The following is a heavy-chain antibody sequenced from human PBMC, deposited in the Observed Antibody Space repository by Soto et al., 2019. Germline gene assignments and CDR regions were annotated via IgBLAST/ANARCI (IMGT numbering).Heavy chain of an antibody. J-gene: IGHJ6*02. CDR1: GYTFTGYY. Sequence: GASVKVSCKASGYTFTGYYMHWVRQAPGQGLEWMGWINPNSGGTNYAQKFQGRVTMTRDTSISTAYMELSRLRSDDTAVYYCARERGSSWYYYYYGMDVWGQGTTVTSP. V-gene: IGHV1-2*02. CDR2: INPNSGGT. D-gene: IGHD6-13*01. CDR3: ARERGSSWYYYYYGMDV.